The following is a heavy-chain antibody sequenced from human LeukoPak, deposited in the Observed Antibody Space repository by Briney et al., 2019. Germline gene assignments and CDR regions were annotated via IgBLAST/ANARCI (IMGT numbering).Heavy chain of an antibody. CDR3: AKALGAVADPDAFDI. CDR2: HSGSGGST. J-gene: IGHJ3*02. D-gene: IGHD6-19*01. V-gene: IGHV3-23*01. CDR1: GFTFSSYA. Sequence: PGGSRRLSCAASGFTFSSYAMSSVRQAPGKGLEWVSAHSGSGGSTYYADSVKGRFTISRDNSKNTLYLQMNSLRAEDTDVSYCAKALGAVADPDAFDIWGQGTMVTVSS.